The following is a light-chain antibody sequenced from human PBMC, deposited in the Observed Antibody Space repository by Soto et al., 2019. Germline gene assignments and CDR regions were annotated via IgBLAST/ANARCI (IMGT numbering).Light chain of an antibody. Sequence: EIVMTQSPATLSVSPGERATLSCSASQSVRINLAWYQQKPGQAPRLLIYGASTRATGIPARFSGSGSGTEFTLTISSLQSEDFAVYYFQQYNNWPPITFGQGTRLEIK. J-gene: IGKJ5*01. CDR1: QSVRIN. V-gene: IGKV3-15*01. CDR3: QQYNNWPPIT. CDR2: GAS.